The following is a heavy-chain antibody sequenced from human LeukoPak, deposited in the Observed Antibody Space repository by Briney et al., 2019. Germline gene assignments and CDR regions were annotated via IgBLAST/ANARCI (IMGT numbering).Heavy chain of an antibody. V-gene: IGHV3-21*01. CDR2: IISSSSYI. CDR3: ARYDYYDSSGYYEGPGY. Sequence: GGSLRLSCAASGFTFSSYSMNWVRQAPGKGLEWVSSIISSSSYIYYADSVKGRFTISRDNAKNSLYLQMNSLRAEDTAVYYCARYDYYDSSGYYEGPGYWGQGTLVTVSS. D-gene: IGHD3-22*01. J-gene: IGHJ4*02. CDR1: GFTFSSYS.